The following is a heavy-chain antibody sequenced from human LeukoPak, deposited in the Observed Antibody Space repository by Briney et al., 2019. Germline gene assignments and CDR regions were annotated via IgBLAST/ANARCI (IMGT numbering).Heavy chain of an antibody. CDR2: IKQDGSEK. CDR1: GFTFSNAW. V-gene: IGHV3-7*01. J-gene: IGHJ3*02. Sequence: GGSLRLSCAASGFTFSNAWMSWVRQAPGKGLELVANIKQDGSEKYYVDSAKGRFTISRDNAKNSLYLQMNSLRAEDTAVYYCAREGKNDAFDIWGQGTMVTVSS. CDR3: AREGKNDAFDI.